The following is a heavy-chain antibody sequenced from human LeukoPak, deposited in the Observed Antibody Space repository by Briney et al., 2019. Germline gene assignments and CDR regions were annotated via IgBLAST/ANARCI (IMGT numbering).Heavy chain of an antibody. CDR3: ARHIIAVAGKVFDY. J-gene: IGHJ4*02. D-gene: IGHD6-19*01. CDR2: IYYSGST. CDR1: GGSISSSSYY. V-gene: IGHV4-39*01. Sequence: PSETLSLTCTVSGGSISSSSYYWGWIRQPPGKGLEWIGSIYYSGSTYYNPSLKSRVTISVDTSKNQFSLKLSSVTAADTAVYYCARHIIAVAGKVFDYWGQGTLVTVSS.